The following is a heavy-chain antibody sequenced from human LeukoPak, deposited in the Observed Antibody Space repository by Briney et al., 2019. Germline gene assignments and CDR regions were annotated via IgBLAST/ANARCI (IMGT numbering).Heavy chain of an antibody. J-gene: IGHJ1*01. D-gene: IGHD6-13*01. Sequence: SETLSLTCTVSSVSISSHYWSWIRPPPGQGLEWIGYIYYSGSTNFNPSLKSRVTISVDTSKNQFSLKLSSVTAADTAVYYCARVEAAAEYFQHWGQGTLVTVSS. CDR2: IYYSGST. V-gene: IGHV4-59*11. CDR1: SVSISSHY. CDR3: ARVEAAAEYFQH.